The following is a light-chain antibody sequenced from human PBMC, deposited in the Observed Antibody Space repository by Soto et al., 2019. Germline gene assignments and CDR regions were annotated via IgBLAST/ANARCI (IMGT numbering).Light chain of an antibody. CDR1: QRVSRSF. J-gene: IGKJ1*01. CDR3: QQYGSSPWT. CDR2: GAS. Sequence: EIVLTQSPGTRSLSPGERATLSCRASQRVSRSFLAWYQQKPGQAPRLLIYGASIRATGIPDRFSGSGSGTDFTLTISRLEPEDFAVYYCQQYGSSPWTFGQGTKVEI. V-gene: IGKV3-20*01.